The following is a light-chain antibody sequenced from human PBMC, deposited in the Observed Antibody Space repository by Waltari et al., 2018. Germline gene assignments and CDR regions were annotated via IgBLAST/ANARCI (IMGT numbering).Light chain of an antibody. J-gene: IGLJ2*01. V-gene: IGLV1-40*01. CDR3: QSFDSSLSASV. Sequence: QSVLTQPPSVSGAPGQKVTIPCTGGSSNFGAGYDVHWYQQFPGTSPKLRLFGNTNRPSGVPGRFSGSRSGTSASLAIAGLQSEDEAVYYCQSFDSSLSASVFGGGTKLTVL. CDR1: SSNFGAGYD. CDR2: GNT.